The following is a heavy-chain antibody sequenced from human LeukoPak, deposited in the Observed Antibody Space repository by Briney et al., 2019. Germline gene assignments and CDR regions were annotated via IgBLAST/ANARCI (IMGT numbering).Heavy chain of an antibody. J-gene: IGHJ6*03. D-gene: IGHD3/OR15-3a*01. CDR1: GASISSHY. V-gene: IGHV4-59*11. CDR3: ARVLAIFGLDTTDFYMDV. Sequence: SETLSLTCAVSGASISSHYWSWVRQPPGKGLEWIGYTSGSISDNPSLKSRVAVSVDPSQNQVSLSLTSVTAADTAVYYCARVLAIFGLDTTDFYMDVWGKGTTVTVSS. CDR2: TSGSI.